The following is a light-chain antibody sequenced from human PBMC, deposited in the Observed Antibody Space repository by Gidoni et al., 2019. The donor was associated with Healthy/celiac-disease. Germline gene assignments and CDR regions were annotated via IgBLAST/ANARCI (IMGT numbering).Light chain of an antibody. CDR2: KAS. V-gene: IGKV1-5*03. J-gene: IGKJ1*01. Sequence: DIQMTQSPSTLSASVGDRVTIPCRASQSISSWLAWYQQKPGKAPKLLIYKASSLESGVPLRFSGSGSGTEFTLTISSLQPDDFATYYCQQYNSYSGTFGQGTKVEIK. CDR3: QQYNSYSGT. CDR1: QSISSW.